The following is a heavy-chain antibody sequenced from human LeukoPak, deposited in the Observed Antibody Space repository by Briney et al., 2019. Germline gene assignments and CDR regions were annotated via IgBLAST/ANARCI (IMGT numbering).Heavy chain of an antibody. Sequence: GGSLRLSCTASGLTFSTSGFNWVRQAPGKGLEWVSSISSSSSYIYYADSVKGRFTISRDNAKNSLYLQMNSLRTEDTAVYYCARAGAVAGSFDYWGQGTLVTVSS. CDR1: GLTFSTSG. V-gene: IGHV3-21*01. CDR2: ISSSSSYI. J-gene: IGHJ4*02. CDR3: ARAGAVAGSFDY. D-gene: IGHD6-19*01.